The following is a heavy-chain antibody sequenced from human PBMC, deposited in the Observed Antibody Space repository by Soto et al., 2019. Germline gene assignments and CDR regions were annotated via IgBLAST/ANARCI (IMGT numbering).Heavy chain of an antibody. D-gene: IGHD2-15*01. J-gene: IGHJ2*01. Sequence: QAHLVQSGAEVKKPGASVKVSCQAGGYTFADYGISWVRQAPGQGLEWVGWIGPYNGNTNYAQNVQDRVTMTTDTSTNTAYMELSRLRSDDTALYYCARCYCTVGSCYTCWHFDLWGRGTLLTVSS. CDR1: GYTFADYG. CDR3: ARCYCTVGSCYTCWHFDL. CDR2: IGPYNGNT. V-gene: IGHV1-18*01.